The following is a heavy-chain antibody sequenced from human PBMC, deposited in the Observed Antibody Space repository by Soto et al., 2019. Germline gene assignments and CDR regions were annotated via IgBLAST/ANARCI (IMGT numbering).Heavy chain of an antibody. CDR2: IDWGDDK. V-gene: IGHV2-70*12. J-gene: IGHJ3*01. CDR1: GLSLTTSGMC. CDR3: AHLRFTYGGVVGLGAFDF. Sequence: ESGPTLVNPTQTLTLTCTFSGLSLTTSGMCVTWIRQPPGKALEWLALIDWGDDKYYNTSLMTRLTLSKDTSRTQVVLTMTNMELGDTATFFWAHLRFTYGGVVGLGAFDFGGKGTRVT. D-gene: IGHD3-16*01.